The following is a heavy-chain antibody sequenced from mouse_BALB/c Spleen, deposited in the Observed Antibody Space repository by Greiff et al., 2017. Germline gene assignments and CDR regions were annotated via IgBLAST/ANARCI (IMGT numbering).Heavy chain of an antibody. CDR2: INPSNGRT. Sequence: VQLQQPGAELVKPGASVKLSCKASGYTFTSYWMHWVKQRPGQGLEWIGEINPSNGRTNYNEKFKSKATLTVDKSSSTAYMQLSSLTSEDSAVYYCARGSGGMDYWGQGTSVTVSS. D-gene: IGHD1-3*01. J-gene: IGHJ4*01. V-gene: IGHV1S81*02. CDR1: GYTFTSYW. CDR3: ARGSGGMDY.